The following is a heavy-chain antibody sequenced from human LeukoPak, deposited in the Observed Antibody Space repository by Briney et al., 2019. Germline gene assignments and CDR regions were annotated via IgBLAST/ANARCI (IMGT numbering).Heavy chain of an antibody. J-gene: IGHJ4*02. D-gene: IGHD3-22*01. CDR3: ARDPRPYYYDSSGYTPHYFDY. Sequence: ASVKVSCKASGYTFTSYGISWVRQAPGQGLEWMGWISAYNGNTNYAQKLQGRVTMTTDTSTSTAYMELRSLRSGDTAVYYCARDPRPYYYDSSGYTPHYFDYWGQGTLVTVSS. CDR1: GYTFTSYG. V-gene: IGHV1-18*01. CDR2: ISAYNGNT.